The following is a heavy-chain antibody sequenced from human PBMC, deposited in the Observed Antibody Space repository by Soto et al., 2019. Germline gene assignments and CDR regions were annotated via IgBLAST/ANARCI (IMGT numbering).Heavy chain of an antibody. J-gene: IGHJ4*02. CDR1: GFTVSSNY. CDR2: IYSGGST. V-gene: IGHV3-53*01. D-gene: IGHD3-22*01. CDR3: AREDYYNSSGYYGY. Sequence: GSLRLSCAASGFTVSSNYMSWVRQAPGKGLEWVSVIYSGGSTYYADSVKGRFTISRDNSKNTLYLQMNILRAEDTAVYYCAREDYYNSSGYYGYWGQGTLVTVPQ.